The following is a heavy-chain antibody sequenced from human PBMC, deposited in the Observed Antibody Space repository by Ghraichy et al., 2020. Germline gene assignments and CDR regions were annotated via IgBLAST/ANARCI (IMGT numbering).Heavy chain of an antibody. J-gene: IGHJ5*02. D-gene: IGHD3-3*01. CDR1: GFTFSSYA. CDR2: ISGSGGST. CDR3: AKEPKITIFGVVIPDWFDP. V-gene: IGHV3-23*01. Sequence: GESLNISCAASGFTFSSYAMSWVRQAPGKGLEWVSAISGSGGSTYYADSVKGRFTISRDHSKNTLYRQMNSLRAEDTAVYYCAKEPKITIFGVVIPDWFDPWGQGTLVTVSS.